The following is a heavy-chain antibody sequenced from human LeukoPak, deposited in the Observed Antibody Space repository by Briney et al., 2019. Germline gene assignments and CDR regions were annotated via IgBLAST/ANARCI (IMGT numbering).Heavy chain of an antibody. D-gene: IGHD4-23*01. J-gene: IGHJ3*02. Sequence: PSETLSLTCTVPGGSISSYYWSWIRQPPGKGLEWIGYIYYSGSTNYNPSLKSRVTISVDTSKNQFSLKLSSVTAAGTAVYYCARGATPTVVTPLGHAFDIWGQGTMVTVSS. CDR3: ARGATPTVVTPLGHAFDI. CDR1: GGSISSYY. CDR2: IYYSGST. V-gene: IGHV4-59*01.